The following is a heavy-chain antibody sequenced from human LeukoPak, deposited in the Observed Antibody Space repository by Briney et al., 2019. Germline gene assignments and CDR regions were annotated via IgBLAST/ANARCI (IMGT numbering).Heavy chain of an antibody. D-gene: IGHD3-22*01. J-gene: IGHJ4*02. CDR1: GGSISSYY. V-gene: IGHV4-39*01. Sequence: SETLSLTCTVSGGSISSYYWGWIRQPPGKGLEWIGSIYYSGSTYYNPSLKSRVTISVDTSKNQFSLKLSSVTAADTAVYYCAGGAGYYDSSGPHSIFFDYWGQGTLVTVSS. CDR2: IYYSGST. CDR3: AGGAGYYDSSGPHSIFFDY.